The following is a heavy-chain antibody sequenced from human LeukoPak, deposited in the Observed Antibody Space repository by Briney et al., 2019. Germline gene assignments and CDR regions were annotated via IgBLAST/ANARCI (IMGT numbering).Heavy chain of an antibody. Sequence: ASVKVSCKASVYTFTGYYIHWVRQAPGQGLEWMGWINPNSGGTNYAQRFQGRVTMTRETSISTAYMELSSLRSDDTAVYYCAKDYYYHSGRGSGGMDVWGQGTTATVSS. D-gene: IGHD3-10*01. J-gene: IGHJ6*02. CDR3: AKDYYYHSGRGSGGMDV. V-gene: IGHV1-2*02. CDR1: VYTFTGYY. CDR2: INPNSGGT.